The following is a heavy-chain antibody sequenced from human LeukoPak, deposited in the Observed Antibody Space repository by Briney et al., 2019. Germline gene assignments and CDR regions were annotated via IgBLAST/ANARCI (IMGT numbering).Heavy chain of an antibody. CDR1: GFTFMSYW. D-gene: IGHD6-13*01. V-gene: IGHV3-20*04. Sequence: GGSLRLSCAASGFTFMSYWMSWVRQAPGKGLEWVSGINWNGGSTGYADSVKGRFTISRDNAKNSLYLQMNSLRAEDTALYYCARDSREQQLVPGSFWFDPWGQGTLVTVSP. CDR2: INWNGGST. J-gene: IGHJ5*02. CDR3: ARDSREQQLVPGSFWFDP.